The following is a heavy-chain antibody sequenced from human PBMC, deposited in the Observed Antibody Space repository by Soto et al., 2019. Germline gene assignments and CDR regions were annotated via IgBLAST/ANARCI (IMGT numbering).Heavy chain of an antibody. Sequence: GASVNGSWKFSGYTLTELSMHWVRQAPGKGLECMGGFDPEDGETIYAQKFQGRVTMTEDTSTDTAYMELSSLRSEDTAVYYCATSSVRGVIIFPYYYYGMDVWGQGTTVTVSS. D-gene: IGHD3-10*01. V-gene: IGHV1-24*01. CDR1: GYTLTELS. CDR2: FDPEDGET. J-gene: IGHJ6*02. CDR3: ATSSVRGVIIFPYYYYGMDV.